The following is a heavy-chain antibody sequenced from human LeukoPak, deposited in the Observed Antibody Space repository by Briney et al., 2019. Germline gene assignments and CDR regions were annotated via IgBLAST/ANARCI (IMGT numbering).Heavy chain of an antibody. Sequence: SETLSLTCTVSGGSIRSSNYYWGWIRQPPGRGLDWIASVSYSGRTFYNPSLKSRLTISVDTSKNQFSLQLTSVTAADTAVYYCARQVRGVTPVDSWGQGTLVTVSS. D-gene: IGHD3-10*01. J-gene: IGHJ4*02. CDR2: VSYSGRT. V-gene: IGHV4-39*07. CDR1: GGSIRSSNYY. CDR3: ARQVRGVTPVDS.